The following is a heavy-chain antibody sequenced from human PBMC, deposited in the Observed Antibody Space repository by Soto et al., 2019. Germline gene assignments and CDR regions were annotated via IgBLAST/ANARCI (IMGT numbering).Heavy chain of an antibody. CDR1: GYTFTSYD. J-gene: IGHJ3*02. D-gene: IGHD6-6*01. CDR2: MNPNSGNT. V-gene: IGHV1-8*01. CDR3: ARDIAARDAFDI. Sequence: ASVKVSCKASGYTFTSYDINWVRQATGQGLEWMGWMNPNSGNTGYAQKFQGRVTMTRNTSISTAYMELSSLRSEDTAVYYCARDIAARDAFDIWGQGTMVTVSS.